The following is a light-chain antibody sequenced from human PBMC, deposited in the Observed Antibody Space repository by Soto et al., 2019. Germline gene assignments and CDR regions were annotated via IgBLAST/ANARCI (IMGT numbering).Light chain of an antibody. CDR3: QQYGSSLFT. Sequence: EIVLTQSPGTLSLSPGERATLSCRASQSVSSSYLAWYQQKPGQAPRLLIYGASSRATGIPDRFSGSESGTDCTLTSSRLEPEYCAVYYWQQYGSSLFTFGPGTKVDIK. V-gene: IGKV3-20*01. CDR2: GAS. CDR1: QSVSSSY. J-gene: IGKJ3*01.